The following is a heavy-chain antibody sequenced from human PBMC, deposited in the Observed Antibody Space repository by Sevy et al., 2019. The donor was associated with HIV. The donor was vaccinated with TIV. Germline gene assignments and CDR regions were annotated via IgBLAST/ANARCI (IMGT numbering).Heavy chain of an antibody. CDR3: ARDPGGLPAAMMGWFDP. CDR1: GYTFSYYA. Sequence: ASVKVSCKASGYTFSYYAVHWVRQAPGQRLEWMGWINTANGNTKYSQKFQGRLTITRDTSASIVYMQLSSLRSEDTAVYYCARDPGGLPAAMMGWFDPWPGNPGHSLL. D-gene: IGHD2-2*01. CDR2: INTANGNT. J-gene: IGHJ5*02. V-gene: IGHV1-3*04.